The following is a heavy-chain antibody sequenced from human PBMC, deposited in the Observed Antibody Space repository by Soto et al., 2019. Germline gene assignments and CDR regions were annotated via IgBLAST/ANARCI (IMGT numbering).Heavy chain of an antibody. CDR3: ARDSIVVVVAIRLGYYGMDV. D-gene: IGHD2-15*01. V-gene: IGHV4-4*07. J-gene: IGHJ6*02. Sequence: SESLSLTCTVSGGSLSSYYWRWVRQPAGKGLEWVGRIYTTGSTNYPTSLNTRDTLSLYTSNTQSSLKLSSVTAADTAVYYCARDSIVVVVAIRLGYYGMDVWGQGTTVTVSS. CDR2: IYTTGST. CDR1: GGSLSSYY.